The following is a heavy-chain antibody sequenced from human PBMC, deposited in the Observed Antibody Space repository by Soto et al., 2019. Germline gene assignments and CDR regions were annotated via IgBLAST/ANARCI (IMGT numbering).Heavy chain of an antibody. CDR2: IYSGST. CDR1: GGSISSSSYY. Sequence: SETLSLTCTVSGGSISSSSYYWGWIRQPPGKGLEWIGSIYSGSTYYNPSLKSRVTISVDTSKNQFSLKLSSVTAADTAVYYCAIPGAFYYYYGMDVWGQGTTVTVSS. J-gene: IGHJ6*02. CDR3: AIPGAFYYYYGMDV. D-gene: IGHD3-10*01. V-gene: IGHV4-39*01.